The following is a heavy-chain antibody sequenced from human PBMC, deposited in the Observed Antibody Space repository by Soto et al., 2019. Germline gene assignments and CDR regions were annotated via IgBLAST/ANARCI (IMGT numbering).Heavy chain of an antibody. Sequence: SETLSLTCAVYGGSFSGYYWSWIRQPPGKGLEWIGEINHSGSTNYNPSLKSRVTISVDTSKNQFSLKLSSVTAADTAVYYCARLILGYCSSTSCYDAFDIWGQGTMVTVSS. CDR2: INHSGST. CDR3: ARLILGYCSSTSCYDAFDI. V-gene: IGHV4-34*01. D-gene: IGHD2-2*01. CDR1: GGSFSGYY. J-gene: IGHJ3*02.